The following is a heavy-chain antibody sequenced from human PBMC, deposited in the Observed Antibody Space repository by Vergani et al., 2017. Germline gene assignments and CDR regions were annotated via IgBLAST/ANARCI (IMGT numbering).Heavy chain of an antibody. D-gene: IGHD4-23*01. CDR3: ARGLIKSYGGNRDDAFDI. CDR2: IFSNDEK. J-gene: IGHJ3*02. V-gene: IGHV2-26*01. Sequence: QVTLKESGPVLVKPTETLTLTCTVSGFSLSNARMGVSWIRQPPGKALEWLAHIFSNDEKSYSTSLKSRLTISKDTSKSQVVLTMTNMDPVDTATYYCARGLIKSYGGNRDDAFDIWGQGTMVTVSS. CDR1: GFSLSNARMG.